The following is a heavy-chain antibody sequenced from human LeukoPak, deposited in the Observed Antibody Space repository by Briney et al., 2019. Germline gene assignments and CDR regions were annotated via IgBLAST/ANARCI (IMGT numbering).Heavy chain of an antibody. D-gene: IGHD6-13*01. Sequence: GGSLRLSCAASGFTFSSYGMHWVRQAPGKGLEWVAVISYDGSNKYYADSVKGRFTISRDNSKNTLYLQMNSLRAEDTAVYYCAKSYSSSRLTYAFDIWGQGTMVTVSS. CDR1: GFTFSSYG. CDR2: ISYDGSNK. J-gene: IGHJ3*02. V-gene: IGHV3-30*18. CDR3: AKSYSSSRLTYAFDI.